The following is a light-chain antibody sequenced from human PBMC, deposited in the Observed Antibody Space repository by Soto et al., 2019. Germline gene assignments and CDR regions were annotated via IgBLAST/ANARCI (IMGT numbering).Light chain of an antibody. CDR3: HQYNNWPPLT. CDR1: QSVSSN. Sequence: DIVMTQSPATLSVSPGERATLSCRASQSVSSNLAWYQQKFGQAPRLLIYGASTRATGIPARFSGSGSGTEFTLTISSLQSEDFAVYYCHQYNNWPPLTFGGGTKVESK. V-gene: IGKV3-15*01. J-gene: IGKJ4*01. CDR2: GAS.